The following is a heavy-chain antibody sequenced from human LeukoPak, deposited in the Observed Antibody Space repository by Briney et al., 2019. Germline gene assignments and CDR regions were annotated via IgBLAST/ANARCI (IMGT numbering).Heavy chain of an antibody. V-gene: IGHV1-2*02. Sequence: ASVTVSCKASGYTFTGYYMHWVRQAPGQGLEWMGWINPNSGGTNYAQKFQGRVTMTRDTSISTAYMELSRLRSDDTAVYYCARGKVTGTAYDAFDIWGQGTMVTVSS. CDR2: INPNSGGT. D-gene: IGHD1-7*01. CDR3: ARGKVTGTAYDAFDI. J-gene: IGHJ3*02. CDR1: GYTFTGYY.